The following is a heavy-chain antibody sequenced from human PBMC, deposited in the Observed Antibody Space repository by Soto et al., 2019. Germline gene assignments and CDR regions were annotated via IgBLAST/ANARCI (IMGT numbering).Heavy chain of an antibody. V-gene: IGHV3-74*01. CDR2: INSDGSTT. D-gene: IGHD6-13*01. CDR1: GFTFSSSW. Sequence: GGSLRLSCAASGFTFSSSWMHWVRQAPGKGLVWVSRINSDGSTTTYADSVKGRFTISRDNGKNTLYLQMTSLRAEDTAVYYCGRALGSWADYWGQGTLVTVSS. J-gene: IGHJ4*02. CDR3: GRALGSWADY.